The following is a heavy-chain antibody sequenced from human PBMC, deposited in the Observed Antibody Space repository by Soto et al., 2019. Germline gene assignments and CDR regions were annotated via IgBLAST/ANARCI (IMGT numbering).Heavy chain of an antibody. CDR3: AGVPSFRGMDV. CDR2: TYYRSKWYN. V-gene: IGHV6-1*01. D-gene: IGHD3-16*01. CDR1: GDSVSSNSAV. Sequence: PSHTLSLTCAISGDSVSSNSAVWNWIRQSPSRGLEWLGRTYYRSKWYNDYAISVKSRITINPDTSKNQFSLHLDSVIPEDTAVYYCAGVPSFRGMDVWGQGTPVSASS. J-gene: IGHJ6*02.